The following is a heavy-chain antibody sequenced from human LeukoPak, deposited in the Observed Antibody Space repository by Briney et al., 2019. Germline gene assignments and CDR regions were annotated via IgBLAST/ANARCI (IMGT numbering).Heavy chain of an antibody. Sequence: GGSLRLSCTASGFTFGDYAMSWFRQAPVKGLEWVGLIRSKAYGGTTEYAASVKGRFTISRDDSKSIAYLQMNSLKTEDTAVYYCTRDQVPYYYGSGSPYYFDYWGQGTLVTVSS. CDR2: IRSKAYGGTT. J-gene: IGHJ4*02. CDR3: TRDQVPYYYGSGSPYYFDY. V-gene: IGHV3-49*03. D-gene: IGHD3-10*01. CDR1: GFTFGDYA.